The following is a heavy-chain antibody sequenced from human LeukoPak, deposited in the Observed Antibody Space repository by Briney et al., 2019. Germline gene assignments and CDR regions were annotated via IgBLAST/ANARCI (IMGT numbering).Heavy chain of an antibody. D-gene: IGHD3-10*01. CDR3: ARSSMFYYGNRDI. V-gene: IGHV1-8*01. CDR2: MNPNSGNT. Sequence: ASVKVSCKASGYTFTSYDINWVRQATGQGLEWMGWMNPNSGNTGYAQKFQGRVTMTRNTSISTAYMELSSLRSEDTAVYYCARSSMFYYGNRDIWGQGTMVTVSS. J-gene: IGHJ3*02. CDR1: GYTFTSYD.